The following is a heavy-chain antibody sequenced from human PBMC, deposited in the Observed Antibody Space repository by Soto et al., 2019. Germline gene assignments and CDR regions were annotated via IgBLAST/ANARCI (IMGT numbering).Heavy chain of an antibody. V-gene: IGHV2-5*02. CDR2: IYWDDDK. Sequence: QITLKEAGPPLVKPTQTLTLTCSFSGFSLITSGVGVGWIRQPPGKALAWLALIYWDDDKGYSTSLKSRLTITKDTSRNQVVLTMTNMDPADTATYYCAHTMAPRIFDYWGQGTLVTVSS. CDR3: AHTMAPRIFDY. CDR1: GFSLITSGVG. J-gene: IGHJ4*02.